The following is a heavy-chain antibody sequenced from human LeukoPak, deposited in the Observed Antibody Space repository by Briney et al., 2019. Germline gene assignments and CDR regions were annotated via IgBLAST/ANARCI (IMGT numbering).Heavy chain of an antibody. CDR3: ARETYCGGDCYVQYYFDY. CDR2: ISSSSYI. J-gene: IGHJ4*02. D-gene: IGHD2-21*02. Sequence: PGGSLRLSCAASGFTFSIYSMNWVRQAPGKGLEWVSSISSSSYIYYADSLKGRFTISRDNAKNSLYLQMNSLRAEDTAVYYCARETYCGGDCYVQYYFDYWGQGTLVTVSS. CDR1: GFTFSIYS. V-gene: IGHV3-21*01.